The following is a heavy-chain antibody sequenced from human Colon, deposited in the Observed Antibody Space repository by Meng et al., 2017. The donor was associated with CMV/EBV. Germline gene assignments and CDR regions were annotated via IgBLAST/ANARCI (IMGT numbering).Heavy chain of an antibody. V-gene: IGHV3-48*03. CDR1: GFTFSNYE. Sequence: GGSLRLSCAASGFTFSNYEMNWVRQAPGRGLEWVSYISSSGTTTYYADSVKGRFTISRDNAENSLYLQMNSLGAEDTAVYYCARGRGRGYGMDVWGQGTTVTVSS. J-gene: IGHJ6*02. CDR3: ARGRGRGYGMDV. CDR2: ISSSGTTT. D-gene: IGHD3-10*01.